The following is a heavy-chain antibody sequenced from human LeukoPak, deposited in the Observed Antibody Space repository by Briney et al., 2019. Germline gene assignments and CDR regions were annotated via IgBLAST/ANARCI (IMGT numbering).Heavy chain of an antibody. CDR2: ISAYNGNT. CDR3: AREVVPYSGKRRGDAFDI. Sequence: ASVKVSCKASGYTFTSYGISWVRQAPGQGLEWMGWISAYNGNTNYAQKLLGRVTMTTDTSTSTAYMELRSLRSDDTAVYYCAREVVPYSGKRRGDAFDIWGQGTMVTVSS. CDR1: GYTFTSYG. V-gene: IGHV1-18*01. D-gene: IGHD1-26*01. J-gene: IGHJ3*02.